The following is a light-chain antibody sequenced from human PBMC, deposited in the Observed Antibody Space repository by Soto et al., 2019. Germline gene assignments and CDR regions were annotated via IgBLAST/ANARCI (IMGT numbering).Light chain of an antibody. J-gene: IGKJ2*01. V-gene: IGKV4-1*01. CDR1: QNLLYGSDTLNY. Sequence: DIVMTQSPDSLAVSLGERATIHCKSSQNLLYGSDTLNYLAWYQQKPGQPPKLLINWAYIRESGVPDRFAGSGSGTDFTLTISSLQAEDVAIYYCHQFYTRPTTFGQGTTLEIK. CDR2: WAY. CDR3: HQFYTRPTT.